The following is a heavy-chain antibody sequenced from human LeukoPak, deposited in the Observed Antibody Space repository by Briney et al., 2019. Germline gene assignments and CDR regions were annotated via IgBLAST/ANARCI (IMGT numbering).Heavy chain of an antibody. CDR1: GRSFSGYY. J-gene: IGHJ4*02. CDR3: ARMGSSWYRPLYFDY. CDR2: INHSGST. V-gene: IGHV4-34*01. Sequence: SETLSLTCAVHGRSFSGYYWSWIRQPPGKGLEWIGEINHSGSTNYNPSLKSRVTISVDTSKNQFSLKLSSVTAADTAVYYCARMGSSWYRPLYFDYWGQGTLVTVSS. D-gene: IGHD6-13*01.